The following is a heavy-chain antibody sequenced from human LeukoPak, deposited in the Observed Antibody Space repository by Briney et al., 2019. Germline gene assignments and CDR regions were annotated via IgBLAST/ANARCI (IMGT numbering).Heavy chain of an antibody. Sequence: GGSLRLSCAASGFTFSTYEMNWVRQAPGKGLEWVSYISSSGSTIYYADSVKGRFTISRDNAKNSLYLQMNSLRAEDTAVYYCARDLLPLSSGYSFVWDTESDQYGMDVWGQGTTVTVSS. CDR1: GFTFSTYE. CDR3: ARDLLPLSSGYSFVWDTESDQYGMDV. D-gene: IGHD3-22*01. J-gene: IGHJ6*02. CDR2: ISSSGSTI. V-gene: IGHV3-48*03.